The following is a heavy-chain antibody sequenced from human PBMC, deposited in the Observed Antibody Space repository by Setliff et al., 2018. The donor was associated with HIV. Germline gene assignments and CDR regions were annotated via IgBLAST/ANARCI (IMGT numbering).Heavy chain of an antibody. D-gene: IGHD6-6*01. V-gene: IGHV3-30*04. CDR3: AKARSEYQLMPWYYYMDV. Sequence: GGSLRLSCAASGFTFSSYAMHWVRQAPGKGLEWVADISYAGFDGSSKYYADSVKGRFTISRDDSKNTLYLQMNSLRPEDTAVYHCAKARSEYQLMPWYYYMDVWGQGTTVTVSS. CDR2: ISYAGFDGSSK. CDR1: GFTFSSYA. J-gene: IGHJ6*03.